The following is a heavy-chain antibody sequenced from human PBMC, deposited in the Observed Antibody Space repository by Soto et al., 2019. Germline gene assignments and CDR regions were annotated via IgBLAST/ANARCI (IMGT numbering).Heavy chain of an antibody. Sequence: GSLRLSCAASGFTFSSYAMSWVRQAPGKGLEWVSLISWDGGSTYYADSVKGRFTISRENSKNSLYLQMNSLRTEDTALYYCAKKHEQIAFYYGMDVRGQGTTVTVSS. J-gene: IGHJ6*02. V-gene: IGHV3-43*02. CDR3: AKKHEQIAFYYGMDV. CDR2: ISWDGGST. CDR1: GFTFSSYA. D-gene: IGHD2-21*01.